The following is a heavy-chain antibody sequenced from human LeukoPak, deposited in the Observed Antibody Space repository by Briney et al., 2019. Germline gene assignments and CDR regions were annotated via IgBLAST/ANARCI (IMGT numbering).Heavy chain of an antibody. J-gene: IGHJ4*02. CDR2: IDSSGDTI. D-gene: IGHD2-2*01. CDR3: NVGVPATMRDFDY. Sequence: GGALRLSCAASGFTFSNFEMNWVRQAPGQGLEWVSYIDSSGDTIYYADSVKGRFTMFRDNAKNSLYLQMNSLRAEDTAVYYCNVGVPATMRDFDYWGQGALVTVSS. V-gene: IGHV3-48*03. CDR1: GFTFSNFE.